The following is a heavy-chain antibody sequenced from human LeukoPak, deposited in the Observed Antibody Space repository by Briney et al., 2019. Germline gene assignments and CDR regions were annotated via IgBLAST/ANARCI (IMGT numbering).Heavy chain of an antibody. V-gene: IGHV3-30*04. CDR1: GFTFTTYA. D-gene: IGHD2-15*01. Sequence: PGGSLRLSCAASGFTFTTYAMHWVRQAPGKGLEWVAFISFDDGTTKYYADSVKGRFTISRDSSKNTLYLQMNSLRSDDTAAYYCVRGPTIVVDFTLPYMGVWSKGTTVTVSS. CDR3: VRGPTIVVDFTLPYMGV. J-gene: IGHJ6*04. CDR2: ISFDDGTTK.